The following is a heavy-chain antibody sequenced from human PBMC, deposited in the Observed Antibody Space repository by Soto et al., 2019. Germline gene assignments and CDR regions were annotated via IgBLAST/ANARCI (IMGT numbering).Heavy chain of an antibody. CDR1: GFMFTTYY. CDR3: ARARGYSYGDYYYGMDV. D-gene: IGHD5-18*01. V-gene: IGHV3-11*01. Sequence: QVQLVESGGGLVKSGGSLRLSCAASGFMFTTYYMTWMRQAPGKGLEWVAYISADGSVMDYGDSVKGRFTISRDNAKKSLYLQMNNLRAEDTAVYYCARARGYSYGDYYYGMDVWGQGTTVTVSS. CDR2: ISADGSVM. J-gene: IGHJ6*02.